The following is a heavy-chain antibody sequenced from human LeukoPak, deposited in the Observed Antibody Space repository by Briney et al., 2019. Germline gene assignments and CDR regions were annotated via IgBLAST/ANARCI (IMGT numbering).Heavy chain of an antibody. CDR3: TRDLMDYDVSTGLHHYYMDV. Sequence: PGGSLRLSCAASGFTFSSYPLHWVRQAPGKGLDWVAVISDDGNNPYYSDSVKGRFTISRDNAKNTLYLQMNTLRVEDTAVYYCTRDLMDYDVSTGLHHYYMDVWGQGTTVTVSS. CDR1: GFTFSSYP. V-gene: IGHV3-30-3*01. CDR2: ISDDGNNP. D-gene: IGHD3-9*01. J-gene: IGHJ6*02.